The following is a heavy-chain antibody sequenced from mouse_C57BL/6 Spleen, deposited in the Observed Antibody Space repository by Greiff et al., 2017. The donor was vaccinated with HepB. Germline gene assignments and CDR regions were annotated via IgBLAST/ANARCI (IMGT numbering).Heavy chain of an antibody. CDR3: ARQGTYYDYDRGFAY. J-gene: IGHJ3*01. CDR2: ISGGGGNT. D-gene: IGHD2-4*01. Sequence: EVMLVESGGGLVKPGGSLKLSCAASGFTFSSYTMSWVRQTPEKRLEWVATISGGGGNTYYPDSVKGRFTISRDNAKNTLYLQMSSLRSEDTALYYCARQGTYYDYDRGFAYWGQGTLGTVSA. V-gene: IGHV5-9*01. CDR1: GFTFSSYT.